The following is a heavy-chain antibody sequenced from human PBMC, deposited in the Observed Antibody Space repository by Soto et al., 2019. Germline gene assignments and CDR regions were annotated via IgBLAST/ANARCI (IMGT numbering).Heavy chain of an antibody. J-gene: IGHJ3*02. CDR2: INPNSGGT. CDR3: AREGGYCSSTSCHDAFDI. Sequence: ASVKVSCKASGYTFTGYYMHWVRQAPGQGLEWMGWINPNSGGTSYAQKFQGWVTMTRDTSISTAYMELSRLRSGDTAVYYCAREGGYCSSTSCHDAFDIWGQGTMVTVSS. CDR1: GYTFTGYY. D-gene: IGHD2-2*01. V-gene: IGHV1-2*04.